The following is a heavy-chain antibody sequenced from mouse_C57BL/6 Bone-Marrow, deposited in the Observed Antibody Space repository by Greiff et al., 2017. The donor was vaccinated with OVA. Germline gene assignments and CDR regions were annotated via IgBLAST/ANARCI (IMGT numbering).Heavy chain of an antibody. J-gene: IGHJ4*01. CDR3: APYYGSSYDAMDY. Sequence: VKLQESGPELVKPGASVKISCKASGYTFTDYYINWVKQRPGQGLEWIGWIFPGSGSTYYNEKFKGKATLTVDKSSSTAYMLLSSLTSEDSAVYFCAPYYGSSYDAMDYWGQGTSVTVSS. D-gene: IGHD1-1*01. CDR1: GYTFTDYY. V-gene: IGHV1-75*01. CDR2: IFPGSGST.